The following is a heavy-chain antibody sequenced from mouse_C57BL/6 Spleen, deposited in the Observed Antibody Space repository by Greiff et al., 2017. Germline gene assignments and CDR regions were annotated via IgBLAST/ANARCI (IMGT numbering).Heavy chain of an antibody. CDR1: GFTFSSYA. D-gene: IGHD1-1*01. Sequence: EVKLVESGGGLVKPGGSLKLSCAASGFTFSSYAMSWVRQTPDKRLEWVATISDGGSYTYYPDNVKGRFTISRDNAKNNLYLQMSHLKSEDTAMYYCARALYYYGSSYLYFDVWGTGTTVTVSS. CDR3: ARALYYYGSSYLYFDV. J-gene: IGHJ1*03. V-gene: IGHV5-4*03. CDR2: ISDGGSYT.